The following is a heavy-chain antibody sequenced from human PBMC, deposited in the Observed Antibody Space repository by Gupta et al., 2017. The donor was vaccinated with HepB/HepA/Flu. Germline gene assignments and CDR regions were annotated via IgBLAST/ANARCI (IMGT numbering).Heavy chain of an antibody. CDR2: ITSGSSFI. V-gene: IGHV3-21*02. J-gene: IGHJ4*02. CDR1: GFRLGGYS. CDR3: ARDGVGTGWVFDE. Sequence: DVQLVESGGGLVKPGESLRLSCAASGFRLGGYSMNWVRRAPGKGLEWVSSITSGSSFIYYADSVRGRFTVSRDNAKNSLYLHLNSLRADDTAVYYCARDGVGTGWVFDEWGQGTLVTVSS. D-gene: IGHD6-19*01.